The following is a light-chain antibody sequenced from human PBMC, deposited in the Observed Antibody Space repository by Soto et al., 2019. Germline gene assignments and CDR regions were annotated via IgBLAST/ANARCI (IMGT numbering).Light chain of an antibody. CDR1: SNDVGGYNY. J-gene: IGLJ3*02. CDR2: EVS. CDR3: SSYTSSSSSWV. Sequence: QSVLTQPASVSGSPGQSITISCTGTSNDVGGYNYVSWYQQHPGKAPKLMIYEVSNRPSGVSNRFSGSKSGNTASLTISGLQAEDDAEYYCSSYTSSSSSWVFGGGTKLTVL. V-gene: IGLV2-14*01.